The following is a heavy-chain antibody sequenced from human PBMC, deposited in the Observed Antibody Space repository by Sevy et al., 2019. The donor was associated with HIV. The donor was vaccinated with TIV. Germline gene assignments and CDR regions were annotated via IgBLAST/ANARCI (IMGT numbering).Heavy chain of an antibody. V-gene: IGHV3-7*01. CDR2: LKEDGSGK. Sequence: GGSLRLSCAASGFTFSSYWMSWVRQAPGKGPEWGGTLKEDGSGKDYGALVKGQLTISRNKAKNSLYVQMNSLRAEDTAVYYCVREGLGGFSYSLDCWGQGTLVTVSS. J-gene: IGHJ4*02. CDR3: VREGLGGFSYSLDC. D-gene: IGHD5-18*01. CDR1: GFTFSSYW.